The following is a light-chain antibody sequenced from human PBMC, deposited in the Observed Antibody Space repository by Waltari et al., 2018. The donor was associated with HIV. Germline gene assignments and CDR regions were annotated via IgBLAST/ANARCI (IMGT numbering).Light chain of an antibody. CDR1: QNIHKY. V-gene: IGKV1-39*01. J-gene: IGKJ1*01. CDR2: TTS. CDR3: QQGYNTPLWT. Sequence: DIHITQSPSSLSASIGDRVTITCRASQNIHKYLNWYQQKAGKAPKLLIYTTSNLQRGVPSRFSGSGYGTEFTLTISKLQPHDLATDYCQQGYNTPLWTFAPGTKVEVK.